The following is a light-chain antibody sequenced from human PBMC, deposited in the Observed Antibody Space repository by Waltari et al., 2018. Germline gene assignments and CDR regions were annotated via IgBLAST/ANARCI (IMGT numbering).Light chain of an antibody. J-gene: IGKJ4*01. V-gene: IGKV1-5*01. CDR2: DAS. Sequence: DIQMTQSPSTLSASVGDRVTITCRASQSIGSLLAWYQQKPGKAPKLLIYDASSLESGVPSRFSGTGSGTEFTLTINSLQPDDFATYSCQQYYSYFTFGGGAK. CDR3: QQYYSYFT. CDR1: QSIGSL.